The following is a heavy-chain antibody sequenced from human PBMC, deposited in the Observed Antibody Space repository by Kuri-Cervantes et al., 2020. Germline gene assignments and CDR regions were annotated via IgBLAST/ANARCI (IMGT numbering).Heavy chain of an antibody. D-gene: IGHD3-10*01. CDR2: IYYSGST. V-gene: IGHV4-59*12. Sequence: SETLSLTCTVSGGSISSYYWSWIRQPPGKGLEWIGYIYYSGSTNYNPSLKSRVTISVDTSKNQFSLKLSSVTAADTAVYYCARGPRRGSGSYYNSSSYWFDPWGQGTLVTVSS. CDR1: GGSISSYY. J-gene: IGHJ5*02. CDR3: ARGPRRGSGSYYNSSSYWFDP.